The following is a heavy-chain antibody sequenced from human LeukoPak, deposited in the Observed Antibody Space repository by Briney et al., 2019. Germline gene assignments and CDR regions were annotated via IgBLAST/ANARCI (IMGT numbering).Heavy chain of an antibody. D-gene: IGHD6-19*01. CDR2: ISWNSGSI. CDR1: GSTFDDYA. V-gene: IGHV3-9*01. CDR3: AKGVSGWPYYFDY. J-gene: IGHJ4*02. Sequence: SGGSLRLSCAASGSTFDDYAMHWVRQAPGKGLEWVSGISWNSGSIGYADSVKGRFTISRDSAKNSLYLQMNSLRAEDTAVYYCAKGVSGWPYYFDYWGQGTLVTVSS.